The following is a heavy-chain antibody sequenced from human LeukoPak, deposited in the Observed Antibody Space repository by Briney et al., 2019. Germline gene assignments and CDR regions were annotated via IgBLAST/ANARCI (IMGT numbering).Heavy chain of an antibody. J-gene: IGHJ5*02. V-gene: IGHV1-18*01. D-gene: IGHD3-22*01. CDR3: ARVIGGIWHYDSSGYYYWFDP. Sequence: GASVKVSCKASSYTFTSYGISWVRQAPGQGLEWMGWISAYNGNTNYAQKLQGRVTMTTDTSTSTAYMELRSLRSDDTAVYYCARVIGGIWHYDSSGYYYWFDPWGQGTLVTVSS. CDR2: ISAYNGNT. CDR1: SYTFTSYG.